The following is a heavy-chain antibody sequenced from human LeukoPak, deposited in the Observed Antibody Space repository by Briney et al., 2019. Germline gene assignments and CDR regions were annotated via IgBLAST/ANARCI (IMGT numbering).Heavy chain of an antibody. J-gene: IGHJ3*02. CDR1: GGTFSSYA. CDR2: IIPIFGTA. D-gene: IGHD2/OR15-2a*01. Sequence: SVKVSCKASGGTFSSYAISWVRQAPGQGHEWMGRIIPIFGTANYAQKFQGRVTITTDESTSTAYMELSSLRSEDTAVYYCARDKYVDAFDIWGQGTMVTVSS. V-gene: IGHV1-69*05. CDR3: ARDKYVDAFDI.